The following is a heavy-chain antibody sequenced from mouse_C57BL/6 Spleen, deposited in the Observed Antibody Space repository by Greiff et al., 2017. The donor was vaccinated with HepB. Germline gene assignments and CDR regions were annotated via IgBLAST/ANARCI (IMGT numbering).Heavy chain of an antibody. V-gene: IGHV1-55*01. D-gene: IGHD6-1*01. CDR3: ARASYYYAMDY. CDR2: IYPGSGST. Sequence: VQLQQPGAELVKPGASVKMSCKASGYTLTSYWIPWVKQRPGQGLEWIGDIYPGSGSTNYNEKFKSKATLTVDTSSSTAYMQLSSLTSEDSAVYYCARASYYYAMDYWGQGTSVTVSS. CDR1: GYTLTSYW. J-gene: IGHJ4*01.